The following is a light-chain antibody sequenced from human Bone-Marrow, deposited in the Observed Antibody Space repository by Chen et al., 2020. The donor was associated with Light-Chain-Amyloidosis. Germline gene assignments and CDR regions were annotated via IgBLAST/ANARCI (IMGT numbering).Light chain of an antibody. CDR1: SSDVGGDNH. CDR2: EDT. J-gene: IGLJ1*01. Sequence: QSALTQPASVSGSPGQSITISCTGTSSDVGGDNHVSWYQQHPDKAPKLMIYEDTNRPSWVPDRFSGYKADNTASLTSAGLQTEDEADYCCSSATITNTLVFGSGTRVTVL. CDR3: SSATITNTLV. V-gene: IGLV2-14*01.